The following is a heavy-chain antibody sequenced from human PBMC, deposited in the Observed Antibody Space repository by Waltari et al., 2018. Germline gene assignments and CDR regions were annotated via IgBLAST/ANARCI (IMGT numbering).Heavy chain of an antibody. Sequence: QLQLQESGPGLVKPSETLSLTCTVSGGSIRSSSYYWGWIRQPPGKGLEWIGSIYYSGSTYYNPSLKSRVTISVDTSKNQFSLKLSSVTAADTAVYYCARQLGPFLFDYWGQGTLVTVSS. CDR1: GGSIRSSSYY. J-gene: IGHJ4*02. V-gene: IGHV4-39*01. D-gene: IGHD6-6*01. CDR2: IYYSGST. CDR3: ARQLGPFLFDY.